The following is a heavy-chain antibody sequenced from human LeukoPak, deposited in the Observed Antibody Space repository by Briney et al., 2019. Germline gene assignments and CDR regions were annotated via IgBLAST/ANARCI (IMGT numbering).Heavy chain of an antibody. Sequence: PGRSLRLSCAASGFTFSSYGMHWVRQAPGKGLEWVAVISYDGSNKYYADSVKGRFTISRDNSKNTLYQQMNSLRAEDTAVYYCAKDRDGAFDIWGQGTMVTVSS. D-gene: IGHD3-10*01. CDR2: ISYDGSNK. CDR3: AKDRDGAFDI. CDR1: GFTFSSYG. V-gene: IGHV3-30*18. J-gene: IGHJ3*02.